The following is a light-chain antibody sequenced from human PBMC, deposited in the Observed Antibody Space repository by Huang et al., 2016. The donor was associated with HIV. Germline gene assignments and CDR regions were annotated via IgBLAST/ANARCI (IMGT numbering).Light chain of an antibody. CDR3: QQSRSLPRT. CDR1: ENIVYS. V-gene: IGKV1-39*01. J-gene: IGKJ4*01. Sequence: DIQLTQSPSSLSASVGDGITITCRASENIVYSLSWFRQRPGRAPEALISAASRLHAGVPSKFRATGSGTNFTLSIDGLGPEDFATYYCQQSRSLPRTYGGGTKVDI. CDR2: AAS.